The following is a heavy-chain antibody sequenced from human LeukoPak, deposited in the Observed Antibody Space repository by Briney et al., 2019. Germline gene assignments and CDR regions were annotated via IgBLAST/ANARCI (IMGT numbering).Heavy chain of an antibody. CDR1: GASTSDYH. D-gene: IGHD2-8*01. CDR3: ARRAIMTSAVGPDSWFAP. Sequence: KPSETLSLTCAVSGASTSDYHWNWIRQPPGKGLEWIGHIYSSGSTNYNPSLQSRVTISVDTSNNQFSLKLTSVTAADTAVYYCARRAIMTSAVGPDSWFAPSGHGTPVTASS. V-gene: IGHV4-59*08. J-gene: IGHJ5*02. CDR2: IYSSGST.